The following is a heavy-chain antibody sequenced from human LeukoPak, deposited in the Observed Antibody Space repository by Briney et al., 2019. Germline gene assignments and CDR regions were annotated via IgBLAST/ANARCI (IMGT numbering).Heavy chain of an antibody. CDR1: GGSISSSSYY. D-gene: IGHD3-10*01. CDR3: ARHPSTITMVRGVIIGGFDY. Sequence: SETLSLTCTVSGGSISSSSYYWGWIRQPPGKGLEWIGSIYYSGSTYYNPSLKSRVTISVDTPKNQFSLKLSSVTAADTAVYYCARHPSTITMVRGVIIGGFDYWGQETLVTVSS. V-gene: IGHV4-39*01. J-gene: IGHJ4*02. CDR2: IYYSGST.